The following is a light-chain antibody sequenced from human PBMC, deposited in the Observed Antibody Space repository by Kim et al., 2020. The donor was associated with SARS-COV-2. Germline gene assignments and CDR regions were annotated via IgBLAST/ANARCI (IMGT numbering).Light chain of an antibody. CDR3: QQYNNWPLT. CDR1: QSVSSN. J-gene: IGKJ4*01. Sequence: ACPGERATLSCRASQSVSSNLAWYQQKPGQAPRLLIYCASTRATGIPARFSGSGSGTEFTLTISSLQSEDFAVYYCQQYNNWPLTFGGGTKVDIK. CDR2: CAS. V-gene: IGKV3-15*01.